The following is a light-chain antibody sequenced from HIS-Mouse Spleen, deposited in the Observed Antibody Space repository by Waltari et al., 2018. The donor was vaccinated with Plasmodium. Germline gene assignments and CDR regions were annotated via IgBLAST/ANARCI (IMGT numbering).Light chain of an antibody. V-gene: IGKV3-15*01. CDR1: QSVSSN. Sequence: EIVMTQSPATLSLCPGDRATLSCRASQSVSSNLAWYQQKPGQAPRLLIYGASTRATGIPARFSGSGSGTEFTLTISSLQSEDFAVYYCQQYNNWSFTFGPGTKVDIK. CDR3: QQYNNWSFT. CDR2: GAS. J-gene: IGKJ3*01.